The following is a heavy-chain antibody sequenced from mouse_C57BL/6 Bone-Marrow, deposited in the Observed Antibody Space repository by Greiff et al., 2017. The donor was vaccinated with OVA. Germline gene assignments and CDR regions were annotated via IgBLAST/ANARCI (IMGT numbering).Heavy chain of an antibody. CDR2: INPNNGGT. Sequence: VQLKESGPELVKPGASVKIPCKASGYTFTDYNMDWVNQSHGKSLEWIGDINPNNGGTIYNQKFKGKATLTVDKSSSTAYMELRSLTSEDTAVYYCARRAVYDGYFYAMDYWGQGTSVTVSS. D-gene: IGHD2-3*01. J-gene: IGHJ4*01. CDR1: GYTFTDYN. CDR3: ARRAVYDGYFYAMDY. V-gene: IGHV1-18*01.